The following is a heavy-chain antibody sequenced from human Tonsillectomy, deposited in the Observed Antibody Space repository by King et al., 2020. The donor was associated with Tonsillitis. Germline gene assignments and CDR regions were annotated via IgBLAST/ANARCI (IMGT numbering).Heavy chain of an antibody. V-gene: IGHV3-30*04. CDR3: AKEKYCSGGRCYSHTHYYYGMDV. J-gene: IGHJ6*02. D-gene: IGHD2-15*01. CDR1: GFTFSSYA. CDR2: ISYDGSNK. Sequence: VQLVESGGGVVQPGRSLRLSCAASGFTFSSYAMHWVRQAPGKGLEWVAVISYDGSNKYYADSVKGRFTISRDNSKNTLYLQMNSLRAEDTAVYYCAKEKYCSGGRCYSHTHYYYGMDVWGQGTTVTVSS.